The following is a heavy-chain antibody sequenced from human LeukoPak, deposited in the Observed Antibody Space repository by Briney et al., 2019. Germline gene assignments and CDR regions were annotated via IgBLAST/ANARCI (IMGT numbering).Heavy chain of an antibody. V-gene: IGHV4-38-2*02. CDR3: ARGAEYYAIWRGYAGYSDY. CDR1: GYSISNGYY. Sequence: SDTLSLTCTVSGYSISNGYYWGWIRQPPGKGLEWVGSISHRGSTYYNPSLRSRITISLDRSKQKFSLKLTSVTAADTAVYFCARGAEYYAIWRGYAGYSDYWGQGISVTVSS. D-gene: IGHD3-3*01. J-gene: IGHJ4*02. CDR2: ISHRGST.